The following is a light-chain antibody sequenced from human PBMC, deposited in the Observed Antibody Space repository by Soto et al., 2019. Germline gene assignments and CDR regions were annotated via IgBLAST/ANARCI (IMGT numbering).Light chain of an antibody. CDR1: QSISTW. Sequence: DIQMTQSHPTLSASVGDRVTITCRASQSISTWLAWYQQKPGKAPKVLIYGASSLESGVPSRFSGSGSGTEFTLTISSLQPDDFATYYCQQYKNYLTFGPGTKVDIK. CDR3: QQYKNYLT. CDR2: GAS. V-gene: IGKV1-5*01. J-gene: IGKJ3*01.